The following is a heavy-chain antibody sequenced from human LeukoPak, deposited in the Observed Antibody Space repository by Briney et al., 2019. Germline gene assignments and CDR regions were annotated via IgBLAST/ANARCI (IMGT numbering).Heavy chain of an antibody. CDR3: ARGASRSGYYTEYFDY. Sequence: PGGSLRLSCAASGFTFSTYGMHWVRQAPGKGLEWVAVIWFGGNHKYYADSVKDRFTISRDNYKNPLYLQMNSLRAEDTAVYFCARGASRSGYYTEYFDYWGQGTLVTVSS. V-gene: IGHV3-33*01. J-gene: IGHJ4*02. D-gene: IGHD3-3*01. CDR2: IWFGGNHK. CDR1: GFTFSTYG.